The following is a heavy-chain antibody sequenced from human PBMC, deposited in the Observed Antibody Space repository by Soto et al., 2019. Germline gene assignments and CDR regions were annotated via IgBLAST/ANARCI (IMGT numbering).Heavy chain of an antibody. CDR2: IWYDGSNK. CDR3: ARDRYYYDSSGYYLIDY. CDR1: GFTFSSYG. J-gene: IGHJ4*02. Sequence: QVQLVESGGGVVQPGRSLRLSCAASGFTFSSYGMHWVRQAPGKRLEWVAVIWYDGSNKYYADSVKGRFTISRDNSKNTLYLQMNSLRAEDTAVYYCARDRYYYDSSGYYLIDYWGQGTLVTVSS. V-gene: IGHV3-33*01. D-gene: IGHD3-22*01.